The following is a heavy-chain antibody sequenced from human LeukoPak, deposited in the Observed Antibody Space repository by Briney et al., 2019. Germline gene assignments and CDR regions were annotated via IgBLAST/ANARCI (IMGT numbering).Heavy chain of an antibody. Sequence: ASVKVSCKASGYTFTGYYMHWVRQAPGQGLEWMGWINPNSGGTNYAQKFQGRVTMTRDTSISTAYMELSRLRSDDTAFYYCARRISVIGGGTAFDLWGQGTMVTVSS. J-gene: IGHJ3*01. CDR2: INPNSGGT. CDR3: ARRISVIGGGTAFDL. CDR1: GYTFTGYY. D-gene: IGHD2-15*01. V-gene: IGHV1-2*02.